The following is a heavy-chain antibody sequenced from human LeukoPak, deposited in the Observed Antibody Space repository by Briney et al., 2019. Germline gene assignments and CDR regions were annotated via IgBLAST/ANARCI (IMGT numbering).Heavy chain of an antibody. J-gene: IGHJ4*02. CDR3: ARLGDYGDYASDY. Sequence: GESLKISCKGSGYSFTSYWISWVRQMPGKGLEWMGRIAPIDSYTNYSPSFQGHVTISADKSISTAYLQWSGLKASDTAMYYCARLGDYGDYASDYWGQGTLVTVSS. CDR2: IAPIDSYT. CDR1: GYSFTSYW. V-gene: IGHV5-10-1*01. D-gene: IGHD4-17*01.